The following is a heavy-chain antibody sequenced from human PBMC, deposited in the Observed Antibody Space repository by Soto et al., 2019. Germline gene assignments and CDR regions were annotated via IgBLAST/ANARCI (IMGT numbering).Heavy chain of an antibody. J-gene: IGHJ4*02. Sequence: SETLSLTCAVYGGSFSGYYGSWIRKPTGKGLEWIGEINQSGSTNYNPSLKSRVIISVDTSKNQFSLKLSSVTAAATAVYYCARGGRMATTPHDYWGQGTPVTVSS. CDR1: GGSFSGYY. CDR3: ARGGRMATTPHDY. CDR2: INQSGST. V-gene: IGHV4-34*01. D-gene: IGHD5-12*01.